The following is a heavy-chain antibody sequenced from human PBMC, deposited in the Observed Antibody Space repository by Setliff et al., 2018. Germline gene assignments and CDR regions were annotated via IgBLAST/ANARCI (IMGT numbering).Heavy chain of an antibody. CDR2: ISGDSSFT. D-gene: IGHD3-3*01. CDR3: AKAGGSGFGMDYLDS. Sequence: GASLRLSCATSGFTFNHFAMAWVRQAPGKGLEWVSIISGDSSFTNYADSVRGRATIFRDSSGNNVYLHVNSLTAADSAMYYCAKAGGSGFGMDYLDSWGQGTLVTVSS. CDR1: GFTFNHFA. V-gene: IGHV3-23*01. J-gene: IGHJ4*02.